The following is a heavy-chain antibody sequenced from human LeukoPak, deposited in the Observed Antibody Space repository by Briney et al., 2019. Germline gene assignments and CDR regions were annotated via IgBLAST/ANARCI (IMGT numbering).Heavy chain of an antibody. CDR1: GGTFSSYA. CDR3: AADHDYSLSYDSYGPLDA. Sequence: SVKVSCKASGGTFSSYAISWVRQAPGQGLEWMGGIIPIFGTANYAQKFQGWVTMTRDTSISTAYMELSRLRSDDTAVYYCAADHDYSLSYDSYGPLDAWGQGTLVTVSS. J-gene: IGHJ5*02. CDR2: IIPIFGTA. V-gene: IGHV1-69*05. D-gene: IGHD4-11*01.